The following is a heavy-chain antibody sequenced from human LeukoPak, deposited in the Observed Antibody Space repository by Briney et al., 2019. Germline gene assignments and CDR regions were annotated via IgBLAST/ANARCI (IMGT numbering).Heavy chain of an antibody. J-gene: IGHJ4*02. CDR1: GFTFSSYA. Sequence: GGSLRLSCAASGFTFSSYAMSWVRQAPGKGLEWVSAISGSGGSTYYADSVKGRLTISRDNSKNTLYLQMNSLRAEDTAVYYCAREGIAAAGTPADYWDQGTLVTVSS. CDR2: ISGSGGST. V-gene: IGHV3-23*01. D-gene: IGHD6-13*01. CDR3: AREGIAAAGTPADY.